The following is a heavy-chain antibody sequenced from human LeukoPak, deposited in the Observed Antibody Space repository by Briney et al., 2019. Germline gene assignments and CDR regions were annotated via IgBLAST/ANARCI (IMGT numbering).Heavy chain of an antibody. V-gene: IGHV4-4*07. CDR2: IYTSGST. CDR3: AGGGIAVAGNRKYFQH. Sequence: SETLSLTCTVSGGSISSYYWSWIRQPAGNGLEWIGRIYTSGSTNYNPSLKSRVTMSVDTSKNQFSLKLSSVTAADTAVYYCAGGGIAVAGNRKYFQHWGQGTLVTVSS. D-gene: IGHD6-19*01. J-gene: IGHJ1*01. CDR1: GGSISSYY.